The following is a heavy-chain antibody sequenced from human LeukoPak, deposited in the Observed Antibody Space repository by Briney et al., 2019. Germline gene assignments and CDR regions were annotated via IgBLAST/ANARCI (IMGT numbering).Heavy chain of an antibody. CDR2: INGDGSIT. CDR1: GFTFSSYW. V-gene: IGHV3-74*01. CDR3: TRGSVRAFDI. J-gene: IGHJ3*02. Sequence: GGSLRLSCAASGFTFSSYWMHWVRQAPGTGLVWVSRINGDGSITTYADSVKGRFTISRDNTKNTLYLQMNSLTAEDTAVYYCTRGSVRAFDIWGQGTMVTVSS.